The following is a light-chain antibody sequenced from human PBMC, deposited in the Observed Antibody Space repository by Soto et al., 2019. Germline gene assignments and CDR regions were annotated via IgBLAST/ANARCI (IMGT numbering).Light chain of an antibody. CDR1: QSVLYNSNNKNY. V-gene: IGKV4-1*01. J-gene: IGKJ1*01. CDR3: QQYYNAPWT. CDR2: WAS. Sequence: DIVMTQSPDSLAVSLGERATINCKSSQSVLYNSNNKNYLAWYQQKPGQPPKLLIYWASTRESGVPDRFSGSASGTDFTLTISSLQSEDVTVYYCQQYYNAPWTFGQGTKVEIK.